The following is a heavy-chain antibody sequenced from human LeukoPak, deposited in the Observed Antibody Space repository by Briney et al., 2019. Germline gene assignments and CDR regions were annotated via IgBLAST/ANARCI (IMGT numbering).Heavy chain of an antibody. CDR3: AREGKNYYYGMDV. D-gene: IGHD4-23*01. CDR1: GGSISSGSYY. V-gene: IGHV4-61*10. J-gene: IGHJ6*02. CDR2: IYYSGST. Sequence: SQTLSLTCTVSGGSISSGSYYWSWIRQPAGKGLEWIGYIYYSGSTNYNPSLKSRVTISVDTSKNQFSLKLSSVTAADTAVYYCAREGKNYYYGMDVWGQGTTVTVSS.